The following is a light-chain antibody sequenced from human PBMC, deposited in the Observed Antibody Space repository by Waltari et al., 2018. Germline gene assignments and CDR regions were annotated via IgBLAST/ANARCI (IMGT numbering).Light chain of an antibody. CDR3: QLYNSYVMYT. CDR1: QRISTW. CDR2: RAS. Sequence: DIQMSQSPSTLSASVGDRVTITCRASQRISTWLAWYQQKPGKAPKLLISRASTLESGVPSRFAGSGAATEFTLTISSLQPADFGTYYCQLYNSYVMYTFGQGTKLDIK. V-gene: IGKV1-5*03. J-gene: IGKJ2*01.